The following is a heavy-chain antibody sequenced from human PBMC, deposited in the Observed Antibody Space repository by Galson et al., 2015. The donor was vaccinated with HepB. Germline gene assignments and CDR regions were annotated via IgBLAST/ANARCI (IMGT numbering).Heavy chain of an antibody. CDR2: ISGSSSSI. Sequence: SLRLSCAASGFTFSSYSMNWVRQAPGKGLEWVSYISGSSSSIYYADSVKGRFAISRDNAKKALSLQMNSLRAEDTAVYCCARDVGDFYYYGMDVWGQGTTVTVSS. J-gene: IGHJ6*02. CDR3: ARDVGDFYYYGMDV. CDR1: GFTFSSYS. V-gene: IGHV3-48*04. D-gene: IGHD1-26*01.